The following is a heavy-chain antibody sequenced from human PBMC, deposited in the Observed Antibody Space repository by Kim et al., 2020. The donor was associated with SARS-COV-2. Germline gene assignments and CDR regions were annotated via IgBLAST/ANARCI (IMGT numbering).Heavy chain of an antibody. CDR1: GGSFSGYY. V-gene: IGHV4-34*01. CDR2: INHSGST. CDR3: ARGVLYCDSTSCYARRTNNWFDP. D-gene: IGHD2-2*01. J-gene: IGHJ5*02. Sequence: SETLSLTCAVYGGSFSGYYWSWIRQPPGKGLEWVGEINHSGSTNYNPSPKSRVTISVNTSKNQSSLKLGSVTAADTAVYYCARGVLYCDSTSCYARRTNNWFDPWGQGTLVTVSS.